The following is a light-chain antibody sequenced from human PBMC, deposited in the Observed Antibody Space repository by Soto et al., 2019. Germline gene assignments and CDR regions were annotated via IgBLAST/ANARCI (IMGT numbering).Light chain of an antibody. J-gene: IGLJ1*01. CDR2: DVS. CDR3: YSYTSSSTYV. V-gene: IGLV2-14*01. CDR1: SSDVGGYNY. Sequence: QSALTQPASVSGSPGQSITISCTGTSSDVGGYNYVSWYQQHPAKAPKLKIYDVSNRPSGVSNRFSGSKSANTASLTISGLQAEDEADYYCYSYTSSSTYVFGTGTKLTVL.